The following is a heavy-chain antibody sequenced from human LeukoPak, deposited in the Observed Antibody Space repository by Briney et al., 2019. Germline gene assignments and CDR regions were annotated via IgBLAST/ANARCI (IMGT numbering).Heavy chain of an antibody. CDR1: GFTFSSYA. CDR2: ISYDGSNK. CDR3: AKGISIYSYFDN. D-gene: IGHD3-16*02. V-gene: IGHV3-30*04. J-gene: IGHJ4*02. Sequence: PGRSLRLSCAASGFTFSSYAMHWVRQAPGKGLEWVAVISYDGSNKYYADSVKGRFTISRDNSKNTLHLQMNSLRAEDTAVYYCAKGISIYSYFDNWGQGTLVTVSS.